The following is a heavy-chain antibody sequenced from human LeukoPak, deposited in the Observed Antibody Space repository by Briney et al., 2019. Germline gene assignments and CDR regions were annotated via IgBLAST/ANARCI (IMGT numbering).Heavy chain of an antibody. CDR2: INSASATF. CDR1: GFTFSTSS. CDR3: ARDVGFVVVPAVFDS. D-gene: IGHD2-2*01. Sequence: GGSLRLSCVASGFTFSTSSMNWVRQAPGKGLEWISYINSASATFYYADSVKGRFIISRDNARNLLFLQMNNLRAEDSAMYYCARDVGFVVVPAVFDSWGQGTLVTVSS. V-gene: IGHV3-48*01. J-gene: IGHJ4*02.